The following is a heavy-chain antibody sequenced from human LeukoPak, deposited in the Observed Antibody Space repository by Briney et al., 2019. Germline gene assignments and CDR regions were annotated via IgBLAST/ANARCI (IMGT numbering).Heavy chain of an antibody. D-gene: IGHD6-19*01. CDR3: ARGHSGWYRARFGY. CDR1: GGSFSGYY. CDR2: INHSGST. V-gene: IGHV4-34*01. Sequence: SETLSLTCAVYGGSFSGYYWSWIRQPPGKGLEWIGEINHSGSTNYNPSLKSRVTISVDTSKNQFSLKLSSVTAADTAGYYCARGHSGWYRARFGYWGQGTLVTVSS. J-gene: IGHJ4*02.